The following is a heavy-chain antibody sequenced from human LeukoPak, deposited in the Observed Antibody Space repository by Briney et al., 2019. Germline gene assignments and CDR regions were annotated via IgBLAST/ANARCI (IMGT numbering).Heavy chain of an antibody. CDR1: GGSVSSGSYY. CDR2: IYYSGST. Sequence: SETLSLTCTVSGGSVSSGSYYWSWIRQPPGKGLEWIGYIYYSGSTYYNPSLKSRVTISVDRSKNQFSLKLSSVTAADTAVYYCARDSNYDSSGYYGYFDYWGQGTLVTVSS. CDR3: ARDSNYDSSGYYGYFDY. D-gene: IGHD3-22*01. J-gene: IGHJ4*02. V-gene: IGHV4-61*01.